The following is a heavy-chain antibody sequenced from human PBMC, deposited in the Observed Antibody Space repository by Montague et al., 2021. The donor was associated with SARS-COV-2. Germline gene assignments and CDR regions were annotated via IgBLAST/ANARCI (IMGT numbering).Heavy chain of an antibody. CDR3: ARIPTGGIYYDYYYYGMDV. Sequence: PALVKPTQTLTLACTFSGFSLSTSGMCVSWIRQPPGKALEWLALIGWDDDTYYSTSLKTRLTISKDTSKNQVVLTMTNMDPVDTATYYCARIPTGGIYYDYYYYGMDVWGQGTTVTVSS. J-gene: IGHJ6*02. CDR1: GFSLSTSGMC. CDR2: IGWDDDT. D-gene: IGHD1-26*01. V-gene: IGHV2-70*01.